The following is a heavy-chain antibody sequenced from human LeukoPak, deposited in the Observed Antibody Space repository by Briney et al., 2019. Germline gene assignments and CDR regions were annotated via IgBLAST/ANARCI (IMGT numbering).Heavy chain of an antibody. CDR1: GGSISSYY. D-gene: IGHD6-19*01. Sequence: SETLSLTCTVSGGSISSYYWSWIRQPAGKGLEWIGRIFASGSTNSNPSLKSRVTISVDTSENQFSLNLRSVTAADTAVYYCASEGLAVAGNFLYWGQGALVTVSS. J-gene: IGHJ4*02. CDR3: ASEGLAVAGNFLY. CDR2: IFASGST. V-gene: IGHV4-4*07.